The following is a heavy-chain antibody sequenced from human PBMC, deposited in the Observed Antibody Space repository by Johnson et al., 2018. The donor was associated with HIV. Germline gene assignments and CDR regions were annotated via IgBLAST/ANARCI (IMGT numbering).Heavy chain of an antibody. D-gene: IGHD3-22*01. CDR1: GFTFSSYG. CDR2: IWYDGSNE. V-gene: IGHV3-33*01. J-gene: IGHJ3*02. Sequence: QVQLVESGGGVVQPGRSLRLSCAASGFTFSSYGMHWVRQAPGKGLEWVAVIWYDGSNEHYADSVKGRFTISRDNSKNTLYLQMNSLRAEDPAVYYCARGGYYYDSSGYIGVDAFDIWGQGTMVTVSS. CDR3: ARGGYYYDSSGYIGVDAFDI.